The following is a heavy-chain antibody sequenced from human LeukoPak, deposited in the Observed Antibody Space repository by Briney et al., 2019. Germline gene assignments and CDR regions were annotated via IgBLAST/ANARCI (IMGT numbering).Heavy chain of an antibody. CDR3: ARIFGAAAVYYYYYMDV. D-gene: IGHD6-13*01. CDR1: GGSFHGYY. Sequence: SETLSLTCAVYGGSFHGYYWSWIRQPPGKGLEWIGEINHSGSTNYNPSLKSRVTISVDTSKNQFSLKLSSVTAADTAVYYCARIFGAAAVYYYYYMDVWGKGTTVTISS. CDR2: INHSGST. V-gene: IGHV4-34*01. J-gene: IGHJ6*03.